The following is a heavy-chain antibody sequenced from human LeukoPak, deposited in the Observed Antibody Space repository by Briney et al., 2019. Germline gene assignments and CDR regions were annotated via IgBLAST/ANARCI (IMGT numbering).Heavy chain of an antibody. D-gene: IGHD3-3*01. J-gene: IGHJ4*02. CDR2: IYYSGST. V-gene: IGHV4-59*01. CDR1: GGSISSYY. Sequence: SETLSLTCTVSGGSISSYYLSWIRQPPGKGLEWIGYIYYSGSTNYNPSLKSRVTISVDTSKNQFSLKLSSVTAADTAVYYCARGVTIFGVIGGFDYWGQGTLVTVSS. CDR3: ARGVTIFGVIGGFDY.